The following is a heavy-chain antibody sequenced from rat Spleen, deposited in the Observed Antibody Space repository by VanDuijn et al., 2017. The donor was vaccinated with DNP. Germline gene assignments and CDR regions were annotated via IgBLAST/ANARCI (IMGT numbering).Heavy chain of an antibody. CDR3: ARNYYTGDDYFDY. CDR1: GFSLTSYN. Sequence: QVQLKESGPGLVQPSETLSLTCTVSGFSLTSYNVHWVRQPPGKGLEWMGVMWSGGSTNYNSALKSRLSISRDTSKNQVFLKMYSLQSEDTTTYYCARNYYTGDDYFDYWGQGVMVTVSS. J-gene: IGHJ2*01. D-gene: IGHD1-1*01. CDR2: MWSGGST. V-gene: IGHV2-45*01.